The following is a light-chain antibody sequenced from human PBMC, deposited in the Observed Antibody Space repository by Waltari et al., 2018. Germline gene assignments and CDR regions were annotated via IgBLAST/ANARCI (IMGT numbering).Light chain of an antibody. J-gene: IGLJ2*01. CDR3: AAWDDRLSGPV. V-gene: IGLV1-47*01. Sequence: QSVLTQPPSASGTPGQRVTISCSGRSSNIGSNYVYWYQQLPGTAAKLLIYRNNQRPSGVPGRFSGSKSGSSACLAIRVLRSEDEAVYYCAAWDDRLSGPVFGGGTKLTVL. CDR1: SSNIGSNY. CDR2: RNN.